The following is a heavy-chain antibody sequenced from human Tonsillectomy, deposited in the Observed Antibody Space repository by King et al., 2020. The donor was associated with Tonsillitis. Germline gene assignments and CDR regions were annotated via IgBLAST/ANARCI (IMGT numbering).Heavy chain of an antibody. CDR3: AGDQGGLGHDAFDI. CDR2: IWYDGNNK. D-gene: IGHD3/OR15-3a*01. CDR1: GFSFSTYG. J-gene: IGHJ3*02. V-gene: IGHV3-33*08. Sequence: VQLVESGGGVVQPGRSLRLSCAASGFSFSTYGMHWVHQAPGKGLEWVAVIWYDGNNKYYADSVKGRFTISRDNSKNTVDLQMNSLRAEDTAMYYCAGDQGGLGHDAFDIWGQGTMVTVSS.